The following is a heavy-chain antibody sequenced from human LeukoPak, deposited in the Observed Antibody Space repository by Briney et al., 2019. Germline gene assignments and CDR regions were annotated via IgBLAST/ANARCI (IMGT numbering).Heavy chain of an antibody. J-gene: IGHJ5*02. D-gene: IGHD2-8*01. CDR1: GFTFSSYW. V-gene: IGHV3-74*01. Sequence: GGSLRLSCAASGFTFSSYWMNWVRQAPGKGLVWVSRIASDGSSTTYADSVKGRFSISRDNAKNTLYLQMNSLRVEDTAVYYCAKDVRRCNGACTWGQGTLVTVSS. CDR2: IASDGSST. CDR3: AKDVRRCNGACT.